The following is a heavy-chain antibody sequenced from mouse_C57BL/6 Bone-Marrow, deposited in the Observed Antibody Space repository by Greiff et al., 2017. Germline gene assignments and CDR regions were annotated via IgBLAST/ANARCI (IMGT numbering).Heavy chain of an antibody. J-gene: IGHJ2*01. V-gene: IGHV1-47*01. CDR1: GYTFTTYP. D-gene: IGHD2-1*01. CDR2: FHPYNDDT. Sequence: VMLVESGAELVKPGASVTMSCKASGYTFTTYPIEWMKQNHGKSLEWIGNFHPYNDDTKYNEKFKGKATLTVEKSSSTVYLELSRLTSDDSAVYYCARGGNYGGYYFDYWGQGTTLTVSS. CDR3: ARGGNYGGYYFDY.